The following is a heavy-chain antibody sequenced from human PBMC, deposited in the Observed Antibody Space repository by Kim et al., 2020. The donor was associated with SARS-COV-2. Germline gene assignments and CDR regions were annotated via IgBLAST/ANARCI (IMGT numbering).Heavy chain of an antibody. CDR3: ARLTGDRTFDI. Sequence: SETLSLTCTVSGGSISSSNHYWGWIRQPPGKGLEWIGSIYYTGSAYYNPSLKSRVTISVDTSKNQFSLRLSSVTAADMAVYYCARLTGDRTFDIWGQGTMVTVSS. CDR2: IYYTGSA. CDR1: GGSISSSNHY. V-gene: IGHV4-39*01. J-gene: IGHJ3*02. D-gene: IGHD3-22*01.